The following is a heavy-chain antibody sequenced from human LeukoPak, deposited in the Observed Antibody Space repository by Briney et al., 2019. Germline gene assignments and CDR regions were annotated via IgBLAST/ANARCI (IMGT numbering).Heavy chain of an antibody. CDR3: ARSATSGWYAEYFQH. CDR1: GFTLSTYA. CDR2: IDGGGDKT. D-gene: IGHD6-19*01. Sequence: GGSLRLSCAASGFTLSTYAMSWVRQAPGKGLEGVSAIDGGGDKTYNADSVKGRFTISRDSAKNTVFLQMNSLRAEDTAVYYCARSATSGWYAEYFQHWGQGTLVTVSS. V-gene: IGHV3-23*01. J-gene: IGHJ1*01.